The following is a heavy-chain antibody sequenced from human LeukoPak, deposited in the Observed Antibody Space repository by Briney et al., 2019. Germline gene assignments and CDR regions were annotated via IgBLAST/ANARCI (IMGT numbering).Heavy chain of an antibody. V-gene: IGHV4-59*01. J-gene: IGHJ6*03. D-gene: IGHD4-11*01. CDR2: MYNSGNT. Sequence: SETLSLTCTVSGGSISSYFWSWIRQPPGKELEWIGYMYNSGNTNYNPSLKSRVTISVDTSKNQFSLKLTSVTAADTAVYYCAREGYSDYYYYMDVWGKGTTVTVSS. CDR1: GGSISSYF. CDR3: AREGYSDYYYYMDV.